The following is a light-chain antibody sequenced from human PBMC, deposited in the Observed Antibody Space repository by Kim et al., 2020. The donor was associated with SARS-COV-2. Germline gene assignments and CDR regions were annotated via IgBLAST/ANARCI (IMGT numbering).Light chain of an antibody. CDR3: LAWDSFTGV. V-gene: IGLV3-1*01. J-gene: IGLJ1*01. CDR2: QNR. Sequence: SYELTQPPSVSVSPGQTASITCSGDKLGDKYASXYQQKPGQSPLLVIYQNRKRPSGIPERFSGSNSGNTATLTISGTQAIDEADYYCLAWDSFTGVFGTG. CDR1: KLGDKY.